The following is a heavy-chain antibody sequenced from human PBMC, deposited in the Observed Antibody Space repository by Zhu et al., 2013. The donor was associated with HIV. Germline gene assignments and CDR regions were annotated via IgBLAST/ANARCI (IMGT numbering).Heavy chain of an antibody. J-gene: IGHJ6*02. D-gene: IGHD6-13*01. Sequence: QVQLVQSGAEVKKPGSSVKVSCKASGGTFSSYAISWVRQAPGQGLEWMGGIIPIFGTANYAQKFQGRVTITADESTSTAYMELSSLRSEDTAVYYCASRGSDRQLVEGGYYYYGMDVWGQGTTVTVSS. CDR2: IIPIFGTA. CDR1: GGTFSSYA. CDR3: ASRGSDRQLVEGGYYYYGMDV. V-gene: IGHV1-69*01.